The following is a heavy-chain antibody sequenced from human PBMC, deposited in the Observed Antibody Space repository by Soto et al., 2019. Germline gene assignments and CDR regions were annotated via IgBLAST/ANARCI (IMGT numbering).Heavy chain of an antibody. CDR2: ISYDGSNK. CDR1: GFTFSSYG. J-gene: IGHJ4*02. Sequence: QVQLVESGGGVVQPGRSLRLSCAASGFTFSSYGMHWVRQAPGKGLEWVAVISYDGSNKYYADSVKGRFTISRDNSKNTLYLQMNSLRAEYTAVYYCAKDGFDYWGQGPLVTVSS. CDR3: AKDGFDY. V-gene: IGHV3-30*18.